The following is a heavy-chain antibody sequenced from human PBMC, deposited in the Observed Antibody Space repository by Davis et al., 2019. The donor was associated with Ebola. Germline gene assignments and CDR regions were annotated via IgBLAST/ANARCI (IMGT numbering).Heavy chain of an antibody. CDR3: ARDKGIAARSVYYYNYGMDV. CDR1: AYNFSTYG. V-gene: IGHV1-18*01. CDR2: LSAHTGNT. D-gene: IGHD6-6*01. Sequence: ASVQVSCNASAYNFSTYGISSVRQPPGHGLEWMGWLSAHTGNTNYAQQLQARVTMTTDTSTSTAYMELRSLRSDDTAVYYCARDKGIAARSVYYYNYGMDVWGKGTTVTVSS. J-gene: IGHJ6*04.